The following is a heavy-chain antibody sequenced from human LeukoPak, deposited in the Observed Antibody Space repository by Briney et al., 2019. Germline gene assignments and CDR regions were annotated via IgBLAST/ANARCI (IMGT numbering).Heavy chain of an antibody. V-gene: IGHV3-53*01. CDR1: GFTVSSNY. CDR2: IYSGGST. D-gene: IGHD1-1*01. J-gene: IGHJ3*02. CDR3: ARDGAQLELPLAFDI. Sequence: SGGSLRLSCAASGFTVSSNYMSWVRQAPGKGLEWVSVIYSGGSTYYADSVKGRFTISRDNSKNTLYLQMNSLRAEDTAVYYCARDGAQLELPLAFDIWGQGTMVTVSS.